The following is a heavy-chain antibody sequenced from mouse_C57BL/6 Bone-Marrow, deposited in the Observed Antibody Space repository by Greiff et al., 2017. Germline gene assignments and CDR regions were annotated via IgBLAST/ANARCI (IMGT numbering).Heavy chain of an antibody. J-gene: IGHJ1*03. CDR2: ILPGSGST. D-gene: IGHD1-1*01. V-gene: IGHV1-9*01. Sequence: QVQLQQSGAELMKPGASVKLSCKATGYTFTGYWIEWVKQRPGHGLEWIGEILPGSGSTNSNEKFKGKATFTADTSSNTAYMQLSSLTTEDSAIYYCARSDTTVVAKDWYFDVWGTGTTVTVSS. CDR3: ARSDTTVVAKDWYFDV. CDR1: GYTFTGYW.